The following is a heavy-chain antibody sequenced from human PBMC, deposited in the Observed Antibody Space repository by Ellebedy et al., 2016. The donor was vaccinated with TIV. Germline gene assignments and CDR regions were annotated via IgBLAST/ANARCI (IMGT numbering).Heavy chain of an antibody. CDR3: VWGSYYDY. CDR1: GGSFDPSY. CDR2: INRSGPT. D-gene: IGHD3-16*01. J-gene: IGHJ4*02. V-gene: IGHV4-34*01. Sequence: MPSETLSLTCAVYGGSFDPSYWSWIRQPPGKGLEWIGEINRSGPTTYSPSLRSRATISLDTSKNELSLEVTSVTAADTAMYYCVWGSYYDYWGQGTLVSVSS.